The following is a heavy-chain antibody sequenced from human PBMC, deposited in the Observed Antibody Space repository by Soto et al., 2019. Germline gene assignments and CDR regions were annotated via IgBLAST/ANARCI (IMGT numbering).Heavy chain of an antibody. Sequence: QVQLVESGGGVVQPGRSLRLSCAASGFTFSSYCMHWVRQAPGKGLEWVAVISYDGSNKYYADSVKGRFTISRDNSKNTLYLQMNSLRAEDTAVYYCAKDRGGYSYGSFVYYGMDVWGQGTTVTVSS. CDR3: AKDRGGYSYGSFVYYGMDV. V-gene: IGHV3-30*18. J-gene: IGHJ6*02. D-gene: IGHD5-18*01. CDR2: ISYDGSNK. CDR1: GFTFSSYC.